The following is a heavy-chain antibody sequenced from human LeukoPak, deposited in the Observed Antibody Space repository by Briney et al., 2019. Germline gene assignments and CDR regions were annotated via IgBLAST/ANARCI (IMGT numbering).Heavy chain of an antibody. CDR1: GGTFSSYA. Sequence: ASVKVSCKASGGTFSSYAISWVRQAPGQGLEWMGGIIPIFGTANYAQKFQGRVTITADESTSTAYTELSSLRSEDTAVYYCAKHYSSSWIFDYWGQGTLVTVSS. CDR2: IIPIFGTA. V-gene: IGHV1-69*13. D-gene: IGHD6-6*01. CDR3: AKHYSSSWIFDY. J-gene: IGHJ4*02.